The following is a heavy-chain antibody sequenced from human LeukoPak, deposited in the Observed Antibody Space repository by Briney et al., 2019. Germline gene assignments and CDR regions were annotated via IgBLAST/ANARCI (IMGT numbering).Heavy chain of an antibody. J-gene: IGHJ3*02. CDR2: IYYSGST. CDR3: ARGAPNYDYVWGSYPNAFDI. D-gene: IGHD3-16*02. Sequence: SETLSLTCTVSVDSINSGYWSWLRQPPGKGLEWIGYIYYSGSTYYNPSLKSRVTISVDTSKNQFPLKLSSVTAADTAVYYCARGAPNYDYVWGSYPNAFDIWGQGTMVTVSS. CDR1: VDSINSGY. V-gene: IGHV4-59*12.